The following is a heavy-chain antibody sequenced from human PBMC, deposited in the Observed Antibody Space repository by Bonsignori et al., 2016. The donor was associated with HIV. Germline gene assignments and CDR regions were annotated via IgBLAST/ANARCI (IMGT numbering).Heavy chain of an antibody. D-gene: IGHD4-11*01. J-gene: IGHJ5*02. CDR1: GLSINSGFY. CDR3: ASRATVTLSRWFDP. CDR2: IYHGGET. Sequence: QVQLQESGPGLVKPSETLSLTCSVSGLSINSGFYWAWIRQPPGKGPEWIGSIYHGGETHYNPSLRGRVAISVDSSKNQYSLRLTSVTAADTAVYYCASRATVTLSRWFDPWGPGTLVAVSA. V-gene: IGHV4-38-2*02.